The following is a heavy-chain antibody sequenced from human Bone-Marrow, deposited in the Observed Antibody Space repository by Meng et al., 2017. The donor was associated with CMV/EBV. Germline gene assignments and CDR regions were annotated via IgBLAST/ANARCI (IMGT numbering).Heavy chain of an antibody. J-gene: IGHJ4*02. Sequence: WVRQAPGKGLEWIGSIYYSGSTYYNPSLKSRVTISVDTSKNQFSLKLSSVTAADTAVYYCARDSSIAARTIDYWGQGTLVTVSS. CDR3: ARDSSIAARTIDY. D-gene: IGHD6-6*01. CDR2: IYYSGST. V-gene: IGHV4-39*07.